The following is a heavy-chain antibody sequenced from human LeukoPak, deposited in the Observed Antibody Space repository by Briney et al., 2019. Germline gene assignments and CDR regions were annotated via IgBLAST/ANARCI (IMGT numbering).Heavy chain of an antibody. CDR1: GYTFTSYY. CDR3: ARERAGAHSGSYLGDFDY. Sequence: ASVKVSCKASGYTFTSYYMHWVRQAPGQGLEWMGIINPSGGSTSYAQKFQGRVTMTRDTSTSTVYMELSSLRSEDTAVYYRARERAGAHSGSYLGDFDYWGQGTLVTVSS. CDR2: INPSGGST. J-gene: IGHJ4*02. D-gene: IGHD1-26*01. V-gene: IGHV1-46*01.